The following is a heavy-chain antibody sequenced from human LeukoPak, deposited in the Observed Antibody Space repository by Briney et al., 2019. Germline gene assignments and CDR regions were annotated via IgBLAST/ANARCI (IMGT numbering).Heavy chain of an antibody. Sequence: PGGSLRLSCAASGFTFGSYSMTWVRQAPGKGLEWVSSISSSSSYIYYADSVKGRFTISRDNAKNSLYLQMNSLRAEDTAVYYCARGPIYYDYVWGSYRHGVDFDYWGQGTLVTVSS. D-gene: IGHD3-16*02. CDR1: GFTFGSYS. CDR3: ARGPIYYDYVWGSYRHGVDFDY. CDR2: ISSSSSYI. V-gene: IGHV3-21*01. J-gene: IGHJ4*02.